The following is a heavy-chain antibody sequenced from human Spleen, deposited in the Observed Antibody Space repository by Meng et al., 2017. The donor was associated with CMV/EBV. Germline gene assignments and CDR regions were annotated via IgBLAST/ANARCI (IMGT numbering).Heavy chain of an antibody. CDR2: IESDGSST. J-gene: IGHJ4*02. CDR3: ARDPIYCGSTSCFSYYFDY. V-gene: IGHV3-74*01. CDR1: GFIVNTNY. Sequence: GESLKISCAASGFIVNTNYMSWVRQAPGKGLVWVSRIESDGSSTSYADSVKGRFTISRDNAKNTLYLQMNSLRAEDTAVYYCARDPIYCGSTSCFSYYFDYWGQGTLVTVSS. D-gene: IGHD2-2*01.